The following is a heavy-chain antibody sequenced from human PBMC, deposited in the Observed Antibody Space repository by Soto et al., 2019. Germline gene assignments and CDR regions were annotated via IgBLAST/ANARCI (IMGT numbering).Heavy chain of an antibody. D-gene: IGHD3-9*01. J-gene: IGHJ5*02. CDR3: ARGCYDILTGYSNWFDP. V-gene: IGHV1-8*02. Sequence: SVKVSCKASGYTFTSYGISWVRQAPGQGLEWMGWMNPNSGNTGYAQKFQGRVTMTRNTSISTAYMELSSLRSEDTAVYYCARGCYDILTGYSNWFDPWGQGTLVTVSS. CDR2: MNPNSGNT. CDR1: GYTFTSYG.